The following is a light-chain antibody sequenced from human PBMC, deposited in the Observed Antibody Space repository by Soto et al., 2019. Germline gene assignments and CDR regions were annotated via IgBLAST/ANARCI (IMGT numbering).Light chain of an antibody. Sequence: DIQMTQSPSSLSASVGDSVIITCRASQSISSYLKWYQQNPGKALNLLIYAASSLQSGFPARVSGRGSDTDFTLTISSLQREDFATYYCQQSDTFGQGTKVDIK. CDR1: QSISSY. V-gene: IGKV1-39*01. CDR3: QQSDT. J-gene: IGKJ1*01. CDR2: AAS.